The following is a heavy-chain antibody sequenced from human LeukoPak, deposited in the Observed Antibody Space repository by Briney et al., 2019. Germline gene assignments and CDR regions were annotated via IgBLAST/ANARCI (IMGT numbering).Heavy chain of an antibody. J-gene: IGHJ4*02. Sequence: GGSLRLSCAASGFTFSSYWMSWVRQAPGKGLEWVANIKQDGSEKYYVDSVKGRFTISRDNAKNSLYLQMNSLRAEDTAVYYCASSYYDFWSGYLFYIDYWGQGTLSPSPQ. D-gene: IGHD3-3*01. V-gene: IGHV3-7*01. CDR1: GFTFSSYW. CDR2: IKQDGSEK. CDR3: ASSYYDFWSGYLFYIDY.